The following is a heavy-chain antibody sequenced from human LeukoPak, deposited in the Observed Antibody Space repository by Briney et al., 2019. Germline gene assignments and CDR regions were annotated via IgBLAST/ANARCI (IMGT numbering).Heavy chain of an antibody. V-gene: IGHV1-46*01. Sequence: ASVKVSCKASGYTLTSYYMHWVRQAPGQGLEGMGIINPNDGSTSYAQKFQGRVTMTRDTSTSTVYMDLSSLRSEDTAVYYCAAPLYSSGCPDYWGQGTLVTVSS. J-gene: IGHJ4*02. D-gene: IGHD6-19*01. CDR2: INPNDGST. CDR3: AAPLYSSGCPDY. CDR1: GYTLTSYY.